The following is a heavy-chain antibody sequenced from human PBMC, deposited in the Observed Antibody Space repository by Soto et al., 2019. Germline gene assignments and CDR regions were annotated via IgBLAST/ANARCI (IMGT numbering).Heavy chain of an antibody. D-gene: IGHD3-10*01. CDR2: TYHSGPT. Sequence: QVQLQESGPGLVKPSETLSLTCTVSGDSISSSNWWSWVRQPPGKGLEWIGETYHSGPTKYNPSLKSRVTISLDFSNNQFSLELKSVTAADTAVYYCAREGSGSPVSVWGQGALVIVSS. CDR3: AREGSGSPVSV. V-gene: IGHV4-4*02. CDR1: GDSISSSNW. J-gene: IGHJ4*02.